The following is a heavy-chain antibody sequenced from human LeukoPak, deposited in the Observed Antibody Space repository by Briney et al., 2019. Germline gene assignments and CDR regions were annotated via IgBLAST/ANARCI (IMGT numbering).Heavy chain of an antibody. CDR1: GFTFSSYS. D-gene: IGHD2-2*01. V-gene: IGHV3-48*01. Sequence: GGSLRLSCAASGFTFSSYSMNWVRQAPGKGLEWVSYISSSSSTIYYADSVKGRFTISRDNAKNSLYLQMNSLRAEDTAVYYCARIGEIYCSSTSCYADYYYMDVWGKGTTVTVSS. CDR2: ISSSSSTI. J-gene: IGHJ6*03. CDR3: ARIGEIYCSSTSCYADYYYMDV.